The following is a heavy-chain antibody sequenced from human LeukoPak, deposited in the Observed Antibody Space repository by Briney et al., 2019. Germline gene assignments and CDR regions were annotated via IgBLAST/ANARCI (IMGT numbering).Heavy chain of an antibody. CDR1: GFTFSDYY. CDR2: ISSSGSTI. Sequence: GGSLRLSCAASGFTFSDYYMSWIRQAPGKGLEWVSYISSSGSTIYYADSVKGRFTISRDNAKSSLYLQMNSLRAEDTAVYYCARRDSSGYYLDYWGQGTLVTVSS. V-gene: IGHV3-11*04. J-gene: IGHJ4*02. CDR3: ARRDSSGYYLDY. D-gene: IGHD3-22*01.